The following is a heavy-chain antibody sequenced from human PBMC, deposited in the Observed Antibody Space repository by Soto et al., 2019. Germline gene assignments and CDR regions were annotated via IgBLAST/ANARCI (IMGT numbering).Heavy chain of an antibody. CDR2: IHYTGSN. CDR3: ARFPLTDPSDVWSDPSAFDL. J-gene: IGHJ3*01. Sequence: QVQLHESGPGLMKPSETLSLTCTISGASISNSFWSWIRQPPGKGLEWIGNIHYTGSNNYNPSLRSRVIIFVDTSKHQFSLTLTSVTAADTGVYYCARFPLTDPSDVWSDPSAFDLWGQGTVVTVSS. V-gene: IGHV4-59*01. D-gene: IGHD3-3*01. CDR1: GASISNSF.